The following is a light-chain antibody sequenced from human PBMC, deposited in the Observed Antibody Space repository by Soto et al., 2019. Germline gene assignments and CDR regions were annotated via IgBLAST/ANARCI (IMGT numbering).Light chain of an antibody. CDR2: GAS. CDR1: QSINSE. J-gene: IGKJ2*01. Sequence: EIVMTQSPATLSLSPGERAALSRRASQSINSELAWYQQKPGQPPRLLIYGASTRATGVPARFTGSESGSEFTLTISGLQSEDFAVYYCQQGHTWPLTFGQGTRLEI. CDR3: QQGHTWPLT. V-gene: IGKV3-15*01.